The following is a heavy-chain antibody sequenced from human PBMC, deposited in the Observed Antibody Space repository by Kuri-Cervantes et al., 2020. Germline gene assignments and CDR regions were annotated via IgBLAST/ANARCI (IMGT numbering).Heavy chain of an antibody. CDR2: ISGSGGST. V-gene: IGHV3-23*01. Sequence: GGSLRLSCAASGFTFSSCGMHWVRQAPGKGLEWVSAISGSGGSTYYADSVKGRFTISRDNAKNSLYLQMNSLRTEDTALYYCAKSYCSSTTCQAAHWGQGTLVTVSS. CDR3: AKSYCSSTTCQAAH. D-gene: IGHD2-2*01. J-gene: IGHJ4*02. CDR1: GFTFSSCG.